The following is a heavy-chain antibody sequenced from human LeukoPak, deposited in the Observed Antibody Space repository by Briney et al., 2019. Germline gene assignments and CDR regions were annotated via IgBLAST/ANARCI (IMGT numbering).Heavy chain of an antibody. CDR3: ARDKGIAALHTVGHFDN. V-gene: IGHV3-30*04. J-gene: IGHJ4*02. Sequence: GGSLRLSCAASGFTFSTYAMHWVRQAPGKGLEWVALISFDGSHKYHADSVKGRFTIYRDKATNSLFLQMNSLRAEDTAMYYCARDKGIAALHTVGHFDNWGQGTLVTVSS. D-gene: IGHD6-13*01. CDR2: ISFDGSHK. CDR1: GFTFSTYA.